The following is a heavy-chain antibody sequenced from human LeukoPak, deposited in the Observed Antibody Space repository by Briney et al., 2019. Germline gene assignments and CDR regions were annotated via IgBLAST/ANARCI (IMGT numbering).Heavy chain of an antibody. Sequence: ASAKVSCKASGYTFTSYYMHWVRQAPGQGLEWMGIINPSGGSTSYAQKFQGRVTMTRDTSTSTVYMELSSLRSEDTAVYYCARVSIAAAYDYWGQGTLVTVSS. CDR3: ARVSIAAAYDY. V-gene: IGHV1-46*01. CDR2: INPSGGST. J-gene: IGHJ4*02. CDR1: GYTFTSYY. D-gene: IGHD6-13*01.